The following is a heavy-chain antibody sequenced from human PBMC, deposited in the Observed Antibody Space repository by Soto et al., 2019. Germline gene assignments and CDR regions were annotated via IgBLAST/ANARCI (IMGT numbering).Heavy chain of an antibody. V-gene: IGHV3-30*18. CDR3: AKPGIAAAGTHY. J-gene: IGHJ4*02. Sequence: QVQLVESGGGVVQPGRSLRLSCAASGFTFSSYGMHWVRQAPGKGLEWVAVISYDGSNKYYADSVKGRFTISRDNSKNTLYLQMNSLRAEDTAVYYCAKPGIAAAGTHYWGQGTLVTVSS. D-gene: IGHD6-13*01. CDR1: GFTFSSYG. CDR2: ISYDGSNK.